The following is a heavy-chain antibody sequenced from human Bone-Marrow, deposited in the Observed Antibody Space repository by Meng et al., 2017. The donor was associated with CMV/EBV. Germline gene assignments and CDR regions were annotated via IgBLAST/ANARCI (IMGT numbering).Heavy chain of an antibody. CDR3: ARGRYYYDSSGYYGTLRYYGMDV. CDR2: INHSGST. V-gene: IGHV4-34*01. J-gene: IGHJ6*02. CDR1: YY. D-gene: IGHD3-22*01. Sequence: YYWSWIRQPPGKGLEWIGEINHSGSTNYNPSLKSRVTISVDTSKNQFSLKLSSVTAADTAVYYCARGRYYYDSSGYYGTLRYYGMDVWGQGTTVTVS.